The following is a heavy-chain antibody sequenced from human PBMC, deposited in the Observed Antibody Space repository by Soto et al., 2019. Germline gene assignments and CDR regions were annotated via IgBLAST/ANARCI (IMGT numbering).Heavy chain of an antibody. CDR1: GFTFSSYS. D-gene: IGHD3-9*01. V-gene: IGHV3-21*01. CDR2: ISSSSSYI. CDR3: ARGTYYDILTGFFPGQYFDY. Sequence: GGSLRLSCAASGFTFSSYSMNWVRQAPGKGLEWVSSISSSSSYIYYADSVKGRFTISRDNAKNSLYLQMNSLRAEDTAVYYFARGTYYDILTGFFPGQYFDYWGQGTLVTVSS. J-gene: IGHJ4*02.